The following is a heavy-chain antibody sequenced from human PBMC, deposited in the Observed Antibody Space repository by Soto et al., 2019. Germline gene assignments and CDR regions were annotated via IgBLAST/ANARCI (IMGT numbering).Heavy chain of an antibody. D-gene: IGHD1-26*01. Sequence: QVQLVQSGAEVKKPGSSVKVSCKASGGTFSSYSINWVRQAPGQGLEWMGEIIPIFGTANYAQKFQGRVTITADESTSTADMEPSSLGFGATVGYYLAKDGGSHPGGIDYWGQGTLVTVSS. V-gene: IGHV1-69*01. J-gene: IGHJ4*02. CDR2: IIPIFGTA. CDR3: AKDGGSHPGGIDY. CDR1: GGTFSSYS.